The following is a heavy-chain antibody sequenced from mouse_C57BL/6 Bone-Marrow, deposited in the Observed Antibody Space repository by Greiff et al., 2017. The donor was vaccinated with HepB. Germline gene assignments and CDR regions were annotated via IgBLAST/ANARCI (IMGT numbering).Heavy chain of an antibody. CDR2: ISYDGSN. V-gene: IGHV3-6*01. J-gene: IGHJ2*01. Sequence: EVQLQESGPGLVKPSQSLSLTCSVTGYSITSGYYWNWIRQFPGNKLEWMGYISYDGSNNYNPSLKNRISITRDTSKNQFFLKLNSVTTEDTATYYCARDRGITRKDWGQGTTLTVSS. D-gene: IGHD2-4*01. CDR3: ARDRGITRKD. CDR1: GYSITSGYY.